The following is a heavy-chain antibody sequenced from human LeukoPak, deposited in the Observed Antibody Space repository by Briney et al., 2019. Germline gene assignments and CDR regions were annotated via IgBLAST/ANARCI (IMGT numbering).Heavy chain of an antibody. V-gene: IGHV4-34*01. CDR3: ARLTYYYDSSGYIFDY. Sequence: PSETLSLTCTVSGGSISSYYWSWIRQPPGKGLEWIGKINHSGSTNYNPSLKSRVTISVDTSKNQFSLKLRSVTAADTAVYYCARLTYYYDSSGYIFDYWGQGTLVTVSS. CDR1: GGSISSYY. D-gene: IGHD3-22*01. CDR2: INHSGST. J-gene: IGHJ4*02.